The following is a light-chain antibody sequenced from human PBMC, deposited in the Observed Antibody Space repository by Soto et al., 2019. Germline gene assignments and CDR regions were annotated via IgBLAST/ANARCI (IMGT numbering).Light chain of an antibody. CDR3: QQRSNWLGWT. CDR2: DAS. CDR1: QSVTSSY. Sequence: EFVLTQSPGTLSLSPGERATLSCRASQSVTSSYLAWYQQKPGQAPRLLIYDASNRATGIPARFSGSGSGTDFTLTISSLEPEDFAVYYCQQRSNWLGWTFGQGTKVDIK. V-gene: IGKV3D-20*02. J-gene: IGKJ1*01.